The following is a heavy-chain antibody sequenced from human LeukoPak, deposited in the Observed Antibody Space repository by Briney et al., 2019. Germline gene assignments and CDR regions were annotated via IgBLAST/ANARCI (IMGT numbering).Heavy chain of an antibody. CDR1: GYSFTNNW. CDR2: INPGDSDT. CDR3: ARQLGIAVAGYFDY. D-gene: IGHD6-19*01. Sequence: GESLKISCKGSGYSFTNNWIGWVRQMPGKGLEWMAIINPGDSDTRISPSFQGQGTISVDKSINTAYLQWSSLKASDTAMYYCARQLGIAVAGYFDYWGQGTLVTVSS. J-gene: IGHJ4*02. V-gene: IGHV5-51*01.